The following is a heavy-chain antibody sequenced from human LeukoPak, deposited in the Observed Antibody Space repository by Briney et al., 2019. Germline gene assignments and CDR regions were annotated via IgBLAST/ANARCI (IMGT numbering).Heavy chain of an antibody. Sequence: PGGSLRLPCAASGFTFSSYGMSWVRQAPGKGLEWVSGISGSGGSTDYADSVKGRFTISRDNSKNTLYLQMNSLRAEDTAVYYCAKDLSNWNYRGGNYWGQGTLVTVSS. CDR1: GFTFSSYG. CDR3: AKDLSNWNYRGGNY. V-gene: IGHV3-23*01. D-gene: IGHD1-7*01. CDR2: ISGSGGST. J-gene: IGHJ4*02.